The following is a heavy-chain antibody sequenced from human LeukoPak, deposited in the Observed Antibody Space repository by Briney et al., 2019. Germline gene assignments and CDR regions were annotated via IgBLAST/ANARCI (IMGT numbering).Heavy chain of an antibody. V-gene: IGHV3-53*01. J-gene: IGHJ4*02. CDR3: ARGAIIAVAGPIDY. Sequence: GGSPRLSCAASGFTVSSNYMNWVRQAPGKGLEWVSVIYSGDSTYCADSVKGRFTISRDTSKNTLYLQMNSLRAEDTAVYYCARGAIIAVAGPIDYWGQGTLVTVSS. CDR2: IYSGDST. D-gene: IGHD6-19*01. CDR1: GFTVSSNY.